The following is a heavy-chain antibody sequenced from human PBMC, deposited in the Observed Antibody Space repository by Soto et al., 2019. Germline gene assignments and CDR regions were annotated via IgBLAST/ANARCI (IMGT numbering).Heavy chain of an antibody. Sequence: ASVKVYCKASGYTFTGYYMHWVRQAPGQGLEWMVCINPNSGGTNYAQNFKGRVTMTRDTSSSTSYMELIRLRSDDTAVYYCAGYLVGECSVAGYYCYGMDVWGRGTTVPSP. CDR1: GYTFTGYY. J-gene: IGHJ6*02. V-gene: IGHV1-2*02. D-gene: IGHD6-19*01. CDR3: AGYLVGECSVAGYYCYGMDV. CDR2: INPNSGGT.